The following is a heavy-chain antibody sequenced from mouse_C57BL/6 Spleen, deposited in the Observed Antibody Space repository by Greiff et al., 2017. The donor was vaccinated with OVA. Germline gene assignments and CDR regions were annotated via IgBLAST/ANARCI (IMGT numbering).Heavy chain of an antibody. CDR2: IDPENGDT. Sequence: VQLQQSGAELVRPGASVKLSCTASGFNIKDDYMHWVKQRPEQGLEWIGWIDPENGDTEYASKFQGKATITADTSSNTAYLQLSSLTSEDTAVYYGTTGYYGSRTWFAYWGQGTLVTVSA. D-gene: IGHD1-1*01. J-gene: IGHJ3*01. CDR1: GFNIKDDY. CDR3: TTGYYGSRTWFAY. V-gene: IGHV14-4*01.